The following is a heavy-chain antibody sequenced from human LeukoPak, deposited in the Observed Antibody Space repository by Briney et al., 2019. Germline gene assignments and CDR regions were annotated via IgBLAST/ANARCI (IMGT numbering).Heavy chain of an antibody. V-gene: IGHV3-53*01. CDR3: AREYPFQH. CDR2: IYSGGST. Sequence: GGSLRLSCAASGFTVSSNYMNWVRQAPGKGLEWVSIIYSGGSTYYADSVKGRFTISRDNSKNTLYLQMNSLRAEDTAMYYCAREYPFQHWGQGTLVTVSS. J-gene: IGHJ1*01. CDR1: GFTVSSNY.